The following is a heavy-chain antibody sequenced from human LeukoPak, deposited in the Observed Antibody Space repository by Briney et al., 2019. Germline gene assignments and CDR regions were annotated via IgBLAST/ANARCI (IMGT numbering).Heavy chain of an antibody. CDR1: GYTFTSYG. Sequence: ASVKVSCKASGYTFTSYGISWVRQAPGQGLEWMGWISAYNGNTNYAQKLQGRVTMTTDTSTSTAYMELRSLRSDDTAVYYCARVDTVVVPAADFYYYYYMDVWGKGTTVTVSS. V-gene: IGHV1-18*01. J-gene: IGHJ6*03. CDR3: ARVDTVVVPAADFYYYYYMDV. D-gene: IGHD2-2*01. CDR2: ISAYNGNT.